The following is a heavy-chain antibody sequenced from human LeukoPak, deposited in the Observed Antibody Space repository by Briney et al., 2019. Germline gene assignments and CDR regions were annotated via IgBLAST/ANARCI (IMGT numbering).Heavy chain of an antibody. V-gene: IGHV4-59*01. D-gene: IGHD4-17*01. CDR2: IYYSGST. CDR3: ARDYGDWGYFDY. CDR1: GGSISSYY. Sequence: PSETLSLTCTVSGGSISSYYWGWIRQPPGKGLEGIGYIYYSGSTNYNPSLKSRVTISVDTSKNQFSLKLSSVTAADTAVYYCARDYGDWGYFDYWGQGTLVTVSS. J-gene: IGHJ4*02.